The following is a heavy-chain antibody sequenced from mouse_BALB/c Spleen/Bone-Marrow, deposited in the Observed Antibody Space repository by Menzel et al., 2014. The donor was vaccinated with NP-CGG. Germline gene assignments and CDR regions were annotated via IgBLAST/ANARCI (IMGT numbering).Heavy chain of an antibody. Sequence: EVQLQQSGGGLVQPGGSLKLSCAASGFDFSRYWMSWVRQAPGKGLEWIGEINPDSSTINYTPSLKDKFIISRDNAKNTLYLQMSKVRSEDAALYYCARLNCYGNLFVWGAGTTVTVSS. J-gene: IGHJ1*01. D-gene: IGHD1-1*01. CDR3: ARLNCYGNLFV. CDR1: GFDFSRYW. CDR2: INPDSSTI. V-gene: IGHV4-1*02.